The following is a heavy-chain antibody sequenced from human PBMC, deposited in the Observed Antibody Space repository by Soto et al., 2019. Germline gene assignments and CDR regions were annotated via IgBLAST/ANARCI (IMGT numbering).Heavy chain of an antibody. CDR2: INGDGSRA. CDR1: GFTFTTFSSYW. D-gene: IGHD3-10*01. CDR3: ATSGVESRFYFDC. V-gene: IGHV3-74*01. J-gene: IGHJ4*02. Sequence: EVQLVQSGGGLVQPGGSLRLSCAASGFTFTTFSSYWMHWVRQTPGQGLVWVSRINGDGSRATYADSVKGRFTISRDNAENRLDLQMDSLRAEDTAMYYCATSGVESRFYFDCWGQGTPVTVSS.